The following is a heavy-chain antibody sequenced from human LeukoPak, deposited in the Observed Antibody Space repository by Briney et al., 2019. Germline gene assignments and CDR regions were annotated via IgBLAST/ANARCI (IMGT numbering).Heavy chain of an antibody. CDR1: GGSISIYY. V-gene: IGHV4-59*12. CDR2: TYNSGST. D-gene: IGHD5-18*01. CDR3: ARGRYSYTKRSFDY. J-gene: IGHJ4*02. Sequence: SETLSLTCTVSGGSISIYYWSWIRQPPGKGLEWIGYTYNSGSTNYNPSLKSRVTISVDTSKNQFSLKLSSVTAADTAVYYCARGRYSYTKRSFDYWGQGTLVTVSS.